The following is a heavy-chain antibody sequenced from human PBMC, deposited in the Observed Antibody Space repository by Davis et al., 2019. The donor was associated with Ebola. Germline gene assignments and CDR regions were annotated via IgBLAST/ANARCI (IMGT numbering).Heavy chain of an antibody. V-gene: IGHV4-30-2*01. Sequence: SETLSLTCAVSGGSISSGGYSWSWIRQPPGKGLEWIGYIYHSGSTYYNPSLKSRVTISVDTSKNQFSLKLSSVTAADTAVYYCARDLGWNYGYYYYGMDVWGQGTTVTVSS. J-gene: IGHJ6*02. CDR2: IYHSGST. D-gene: IGHD1-7*01. CDR3: ARDLGWNYGYYYYGMDV. CDR1: GGSISSGGYS.